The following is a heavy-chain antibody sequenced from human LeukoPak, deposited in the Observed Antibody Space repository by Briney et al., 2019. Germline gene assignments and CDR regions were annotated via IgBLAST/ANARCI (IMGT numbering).Heavy chain of an antibody. CDR2: TYYRSKWYN. V-gene: IGHV6-1*01. CDR1: GDSLSSNSVA. J-gene: IGHJ5*02. D-gene: IGHD2-21*02. CDR3: ARHSCGGDCTTDWFDP. Sequence: SQTLSLTCAISGDSLSSNSVAWNWLRQSPSRGLEWLGRTYYRSKWYNDYAVSVKSRITINPDTSKNQFSLQLSSVTPEDTAVYYCARHSCGGDCTTDWFDPWGQGTLVTVSS.